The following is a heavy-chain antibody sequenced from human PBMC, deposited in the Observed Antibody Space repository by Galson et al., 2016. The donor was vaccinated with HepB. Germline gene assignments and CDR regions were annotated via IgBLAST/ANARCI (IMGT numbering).Heavy chain of an antibody. Sequence: SLRLSCAVSGFPVTDNYMSWVRRAPGKGLEWLSVIYSGGTTNYADSLKGRFTISRDNSKNTVYLHISSLRVEDTAVYYCASSYCTGGSCYFDDWGQGTLLAVSS. J-gene: IGHJ4*02. CDR2: IYSGGTT. CDR1: GFPVTDNY. D-gene: IGHD2-15*01. CDR3: ASSYCTGGSCYFDD. V-gene: IGHV3-53*01.